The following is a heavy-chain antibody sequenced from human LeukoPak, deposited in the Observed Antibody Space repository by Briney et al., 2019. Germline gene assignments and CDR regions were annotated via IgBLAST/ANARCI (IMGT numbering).Heavy chain of an antibody. CDR1: GGTFSSYA. CDR3: ATSHLEWLLTDY. J-gene: IGHJ4*02. D-gene: IGHD3-3*01. Sequence: SVKVSCKASGGTFSSYAISWVRQAPGQGLEWMGGIIPIFGTANYAQEFQGRVTITADESTSTAYMELSSLRSEDTAVYYCATSHLEWLLTDYWGQGTLVTVSS. CDR2: IIPIFGTA. V-gene: IGHV1-69*13.